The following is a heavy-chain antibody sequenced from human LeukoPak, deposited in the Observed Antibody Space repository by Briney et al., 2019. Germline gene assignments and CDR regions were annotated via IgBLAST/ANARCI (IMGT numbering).Heavy chain of an antibody. V-gene: IGHV4-30-4*08. CDR2: IYYSGST. CDR3: ARGRYGSGSSLWFDP. CDR1: GGSISSGDYY. Sequence: SQTLSLTCTVSGGSISSGDYYWSWIRQPPGKGLEWIGYIYYSGSTYYNPSLKSRVTISVDTSKNQFSLKLSSVTAAGTAVYHCARGRYGSGSSLWFDPWGQGTLVTVSS. D-gene: IGHD3-10*01. J-gene: IGHJ5*02.